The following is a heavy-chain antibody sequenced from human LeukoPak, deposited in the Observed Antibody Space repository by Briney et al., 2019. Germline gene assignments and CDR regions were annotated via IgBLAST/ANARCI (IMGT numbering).Heavy chain of an antibody. V-gene: IGHV1-18*01. D-gene: IGHD6-6*01. J-gene: IGHJ4*02. CDR2: ISAYNGNT. CDR1: GYTFTSYG. CDR3: ARAPSETVPPFDY. Sequence: SVKVSCKASGYTFTSYGISWVRQAPGQGLEWMGWISAYNGNTNYAQKLQGRVTMTRDTSISTAYMELSRLRPDDTAVYYCARAPSETVPPFDYWGQGTLVTVSS.